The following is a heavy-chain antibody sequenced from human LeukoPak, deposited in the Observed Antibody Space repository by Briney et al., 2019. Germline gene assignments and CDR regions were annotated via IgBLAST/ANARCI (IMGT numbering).Heavy chain of an antibody. CDR2: INHSGST. J-gene: IGHJ5*02. V-gene: IGHV4-34*01. Sequence: PSETLSLTCAVYGGSFSGYYWSWIRQPPGKGLEWIGEINHSGSTNYNPSLKSRVTISVDTPKNQFSLKLSSVTAADTAVYYCARGDYSKSWFDPWGQGTLVTVSS. CDR3: ARGDYSKSWFDP. CDR1: GGSFSGYY. D-gene: IGHD4-11*01.